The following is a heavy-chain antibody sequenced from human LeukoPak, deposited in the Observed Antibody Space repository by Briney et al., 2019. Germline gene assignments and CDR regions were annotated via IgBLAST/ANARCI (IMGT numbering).Heavy chain of an antibody. V-gene: IGHV3-30*18. J-gene: IGHJ5*02. Sequence: GGSLRLSCAASGFTFSSYGMHWVRQAPGKGLEWVAVISYDGSNKYYADSVKGRFTISRDNAKNSLYLQMNSLRAEDTALYYCAKEVRYYYDSSGYGNWFDPWGQGTLVTVSS. CDR1: GFTFSSYG. D-gene: IGHD3-22*01. CDR2: ISYDGSNK. CDR3: AKEVRYYYDSSGYGNWFDP.